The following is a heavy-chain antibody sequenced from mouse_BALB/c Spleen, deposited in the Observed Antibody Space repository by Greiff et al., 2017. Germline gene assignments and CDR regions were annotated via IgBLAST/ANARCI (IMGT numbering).Heavy chain of an antibody. CDR3: ALDSSGYVGWFAY. Sequence: EVQLQQSGPGLVKPSQSLSLTCTVTGYSITSDYAWNWIRQFPGNKLEWMGYISYSGSTSYNPSLKSRISITRDTSKNQFFLQLNSVTTEDTATYYCALDSSGYVGWFAYWGQGTLVTVSA. CDR2: ISYSGST. CDR1: GYSITSDYA. J-gene: IGHJ3*01. V-gene: IGHV3-2*02. D-gene: IGHD3-2*01.